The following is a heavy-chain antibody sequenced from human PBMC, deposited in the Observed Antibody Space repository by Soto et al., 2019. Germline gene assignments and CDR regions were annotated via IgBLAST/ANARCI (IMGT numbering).Heavy chain of an antibody. CDR1: GYNFIGYF. CDR2: INSNSGGT. J-gene: IGHJ1*01. D-gene: IGHD1-1*01. CDR3: AKDRSPGATTWNVY. Sequence: GASVKVSCKASGYNFIGYFIHWVRQAPGQGPEWMGWINSNSGGTMYAEKFQGRFTISRDNSNNTVSLQMNSLRAEDAAVYYCAKDRSPGATTWNVYWGQGALVTVSS. V-gene: IGHV1-2*02.